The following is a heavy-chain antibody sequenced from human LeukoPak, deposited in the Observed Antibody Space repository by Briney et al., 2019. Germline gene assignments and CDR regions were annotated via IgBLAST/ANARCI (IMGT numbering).Heavy chain of an antibody. CDR3: AKGISNPDY. CDR2: VNSDGGST. Sequence: PGGSLRPSCAASGLTFSNYAMTWVRQAPGKGLEWVSGVNSDGGSTYYADSVRGRFTISRDNSKNTLYLQMNSLRAEDTAVYYCAKGISNPDYWGQGTLVTVSS. CDR1: GLTFSNYA. V-gene: IGHV3-23*01. J-gene: IGHJ4*02. D-gene: IGHD4-11*01.